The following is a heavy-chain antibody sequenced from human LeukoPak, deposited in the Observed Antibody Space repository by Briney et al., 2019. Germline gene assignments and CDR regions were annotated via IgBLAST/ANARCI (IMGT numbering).Heavy chain of an antibody. J-gene: IGHJ4*02. V-gene: IGHV4-59*08. CDR1: VDSISSYY. Sequence: SQTLSLTYTVSVDSISSYYWSWTRQPPARALEWFGYISYAGSTNYNPSLKSRVTISVDTSKNQLSLKLNTVTAADTAVYYCARHGGTWTFDYWGQRALVTVSS. CDR3: ARHGGTWTFDY. D-gene: IGHD3-16*01. CDR2: ISYAGST.